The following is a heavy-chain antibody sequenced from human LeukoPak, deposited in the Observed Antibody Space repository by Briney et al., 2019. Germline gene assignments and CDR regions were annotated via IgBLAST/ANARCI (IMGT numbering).Heavy chain of an antibody. Sequence: ASVKVSCKASGYSFTSNYIHWVRQAPGQGLEWMGMIYPRDGSTSYAQKFQGRVTITADESTSTAYMELSSLRSEDTAVYYCARAGLVVVTATYYFDYWGQGTLVTVSS. J-gene: IGHJ4*02. CDR2: IYPRDGST. CDR1: GYSFTSNY. D-gene: IGHD2-21*02. CDR3: ARAGLVVVTATYYFDY. V-gene: IGHV1-46*01.